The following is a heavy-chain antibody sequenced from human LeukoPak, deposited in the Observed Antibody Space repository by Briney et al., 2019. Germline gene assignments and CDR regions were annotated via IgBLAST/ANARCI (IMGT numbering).Heavy chain of an antibody. D-gene: IGHD3-3*01. Sequence: PGRSLRLSCAASGFTFSNYGMHWVRQAPDKGPEWVAVISNDGSNRYYADSVKGRFTISRDNSKNTLSLQMNSLRAEDTALYYCAKDLSRFYYYGMDVWGQGTTVTVSS. J-gene: IGHJ6*02. CDR1: GFTFSNYG. V-gene: IGHV3-30*18. CDR3: AKDLSRFYYYGMDV. CDR2: ISNDGSNR.